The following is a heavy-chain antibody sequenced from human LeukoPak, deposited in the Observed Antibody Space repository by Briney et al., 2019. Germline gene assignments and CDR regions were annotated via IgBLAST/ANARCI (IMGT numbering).Heavy chain of an antibody. Sequence: PGGSLRLSCAASGFTFSSYWMSWVRQAPGKGLEWVANIKQDGREKYYVDSVKGRFTISRDNAKNSLYLQMNSLRAEDTAVYYCARAAVRDANDYWGQGTLVTVSS. CDR2: IKQDGREK. V-gene: IGHV3-7*03. J-gene: IGHJ4*02. D-gene: IGHD2-15*01. CDR3: ARAAVRDANDY. CDR1: GFTFSSYW.